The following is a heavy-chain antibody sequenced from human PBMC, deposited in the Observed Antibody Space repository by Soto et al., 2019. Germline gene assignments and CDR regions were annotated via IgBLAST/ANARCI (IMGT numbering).Heavy chain of an antibody. CDR2: ISSDGSAK. V-gene: IGHV3-30*04. CDR1: GFTFRRHA. CDR3: ARSRSGAVADSFDS. J-gene: IGHJ4*02. Sequence: QVHLVESGGGVVQPGRSLRLSCAASGFTFRRHAVHWDRQAPGKGLEWVAVISSDGSAKYYLDSVKGRFTSSSDNSKNTVFLQLNSLRYEDTAVYYCARSRSGAVADSFDSWGQGTLVTVST. D-gene: IGHD3-10*01.